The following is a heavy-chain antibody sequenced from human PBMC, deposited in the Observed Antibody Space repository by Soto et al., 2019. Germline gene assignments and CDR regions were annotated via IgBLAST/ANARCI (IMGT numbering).Heavy chain of an antibody. CDR1: GYTFTSYG. CDR2: ISLYSDGT. V-gene: IGHV1-18*01. Sequence: ASVKVSCKASGYTFTSYGISWVRQAPGQPLEWLGWISLYSDGTNYAQKFQGRVSMTTDTSTTTAYMELRSLRSDDTAVYYCARVVPGAEAWFGPWGQGTLVTVSS. J-gene: IGHJ5*02. CDR3: ARVVPGAEAWFGP. D-gene: IGHD2-2*01.